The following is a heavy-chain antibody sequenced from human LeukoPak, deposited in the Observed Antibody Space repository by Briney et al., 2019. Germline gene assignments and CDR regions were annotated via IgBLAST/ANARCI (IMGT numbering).Heavy chain of an antibody. D-gene: IGHD5-18*01. Sequence: PGGSLRLSCAASGFTFSSYWMSWVRQAPGKGLEWVANIKQDGSEKYYVDSVKGRFTISRDNAKNSLYLRMNSLRAEDTAVYYCASSSGYSYVSSFDYWGQGTLVTVSS. CDR3: ASSSGYSYVSSFDY. J-gene: IGHJ4*02. CDR2: IKQDGSEK. V-gene: IGHV3-7*01. CDR1: GFTFSSYW.